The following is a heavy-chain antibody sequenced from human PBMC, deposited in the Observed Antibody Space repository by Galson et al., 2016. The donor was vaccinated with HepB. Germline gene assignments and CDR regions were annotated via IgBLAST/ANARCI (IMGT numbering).Heavy chain of an antibody. D-gene: IGHD5-18*01. CDR1: GLTFSRYW. CDR2: IKEDASEK. J-gene: IGHJ6*02. Sequence: SLRLSCAASGLTFSRYWMSWVRQAPGKGLEWVANIKEDASEKYYVDSVKGRFTISRDNAKNSVYLQMNSLRVGDTAVYYCVREILLVVGYYGMDVWGQGTTVTVSS. CDR3: VREILLVVGYYGMDV. V-gene: IGHV3-7*01.